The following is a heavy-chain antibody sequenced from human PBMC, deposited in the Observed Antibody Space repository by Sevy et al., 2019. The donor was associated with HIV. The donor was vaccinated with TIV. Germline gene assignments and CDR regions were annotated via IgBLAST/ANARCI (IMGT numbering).Heavy chain of an antibody. V-gene: IGHV4-59*01. CDR1: GGSISSYY. CDR3: ARDWGIAAAGPSYYYYGMDV. CDR2: IYYSGST. J-gene: IGHJ6*02. D-gene: IGHD6-13*01. Sequence: SETLSLTCTVSGGSISSYYWSWIRQPPGKGLEWIGYIYYSGSTNYNPSLKSRVTISVDTSKNQFSLKLSSVTAADTVVYYCARDWGIAAAGPSYYYYGMDVWGQGTTVTVSS.